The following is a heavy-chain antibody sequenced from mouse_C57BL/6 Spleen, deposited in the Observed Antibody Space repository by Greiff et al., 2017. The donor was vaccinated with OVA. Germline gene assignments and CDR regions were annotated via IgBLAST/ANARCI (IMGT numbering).Heavy chain of an antibody. CDR1: GYTFTSYW. D-gene: IGHD2-4*01. V-gene: IGHV1-52*01. J-gene: IGHJ4*01. Sequence: QVHVKQPGAELVRPGSSVKLSCKASGYTFTSYWMHWVKQRPIQGLEWIGNIDPSDSETHYNQKFKDKATLTVDKSSSTAYMQLSSLTSEDSAVYYCARDDYAYAMDYWGQGTSVTVSS. CDR2: IDPSDSET. CDR3: ARDDYAYAMDY.